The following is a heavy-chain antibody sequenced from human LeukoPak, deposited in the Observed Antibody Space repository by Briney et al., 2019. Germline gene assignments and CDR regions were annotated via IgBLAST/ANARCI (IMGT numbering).Heavy chain of an antibody. CDR3: ARVRGYCSGGSCSRLFDY. CDR1: GGSVSSGSYY. CDR2: IYYSGST. D-gene: IGHD2-15*01. Sequence: SETLSLTCTVSGGSVSSGSYYWGWIRQPPGKGLEWIGYIYYSGSTNYNPSLKSRVTISVDTSKNQFSPKLSSVTAADTAVYYCARVRGYCSGGSCSRLFDYWGQGTLVTVSS. J-gene: IGHJ4*02. V-gene: IGHV4-61*01.